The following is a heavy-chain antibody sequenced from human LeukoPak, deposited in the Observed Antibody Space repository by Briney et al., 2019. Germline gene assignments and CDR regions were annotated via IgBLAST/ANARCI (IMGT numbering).Heavy chain of an antibody. V-gene: IGHV3-74*01. CDR2: INSDGSST. J-gene: IGHJ5*02. CDR1: GFTFSDYW. CDR3: ARGSDRVAVAGLNWFDP. D-gene: IGHD6-19*01. Sequence: GGSLRLSCAASGFTFSDYWMHWVRQAPGKGLVWVSRINSDGSSTRYADSVKGRFTISRDNAKNTLYLQMNSLRAEDTAVYYCARGSDRVAVAGLNWFDPWGQGNLVTVSS.